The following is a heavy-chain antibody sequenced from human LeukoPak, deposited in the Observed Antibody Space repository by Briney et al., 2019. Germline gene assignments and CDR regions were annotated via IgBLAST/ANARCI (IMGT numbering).Heavy chain of an antibody. Sequence: GGSLRLSCAASGFTFSSYWMSWVRQAPGKGLEWVANINKDGGEKYYVDSVKGRFTISRDNAKNSLYLQMNSLRADDTAVYYCVKDFAVVTTHNFDYWGQGTLVTVSS. V-gene: IGHV3-7*03. D-gene: IGHD4-23*01. CDR1: GFTFSSYW. J-gene: IGHJ4*02. CDR3: VKDFAVVTTHNFDY. CDR2: INKDGGEK.